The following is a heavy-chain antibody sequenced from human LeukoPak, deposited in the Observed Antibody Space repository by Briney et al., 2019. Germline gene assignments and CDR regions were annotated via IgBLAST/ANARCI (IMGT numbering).Heavy chain of an antibody. J-gene: IGHJ4*02. CDR3: ARDEGDGSSWYLGY. CDR1: GGSISSSSYY. Sequence: SETLSLTCTVSGGSISSSSYYWSWIRQPPGKGLEWIGYIYYSGSTNYNPSLKSRVTISVDTSKNQFSLKLSSVTAADTAVYYCARDEGDGSSWYLGYWGQGTLVTVSS. CDR2: IYYSGST. V-gene: IGHV4-61*01. D-gene: IGHD6-13*01.